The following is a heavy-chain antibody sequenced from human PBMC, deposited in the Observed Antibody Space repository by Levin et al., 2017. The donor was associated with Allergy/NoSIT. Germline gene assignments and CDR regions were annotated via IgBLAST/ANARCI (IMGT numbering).Heavy chain of an antibody. Sequence: ASVKVSCKVSGYTLTELSMHWVRQAPGKGLEWMGGFDPEDGETIYAQKFQGRVTMTEDTSTDTAYMELSSLRSEDTAVYYCATDDPTINIAVAGNLDYWGQGTLVTVSS. V-gene: IGHV1-24*01. CDR3: ATDDPTINIAVAGNLDY. CDR1: GYTLTELS. J-gene: IGHJ4*02. CDR2: FDPEDGET. D-gene: IGHD6-19*01.